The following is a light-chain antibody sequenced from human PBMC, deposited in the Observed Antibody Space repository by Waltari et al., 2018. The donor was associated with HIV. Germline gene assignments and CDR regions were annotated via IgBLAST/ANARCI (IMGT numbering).Light chain of an antibody. Sequence: SYELTQPPSMSVSPGQPAIIACSGDQLGDQYVCWYQQRPGQSPVMVMYQDTERPSGVPERFSGSISGDTASLTISGTQPLDEADYYCQVWDNNNAVFGGGTKLTVL. CDR3: QVWDNNNAV. CDR1: QLGDQY. V-gene: IGLV3-1*01. J-gene: IGLJ2*01. CDR2: QDT.